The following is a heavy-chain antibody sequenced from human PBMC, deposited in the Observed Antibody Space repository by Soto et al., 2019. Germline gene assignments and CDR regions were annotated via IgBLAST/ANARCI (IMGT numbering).Heavy chain of an antibody. CDR2: IWYDGSNK. D-gene: IGHD4-17*01. CDR3: ARDAHGYGDNNWFDP. J-gene: IGHJ5*02. CDR1: GFTSSSYG. V-gene: IGHV3-33*01. Sequence: GGSPRLSCAASGFTSSSYGMHWVRQAPGKGLEWVAVIWYDGSNKYYADSVKGRFTISRDNSKNTLYLQMNSLRAEDTAVYYCARDAHGYGDNNWFDPWGQGTLVTVSS.